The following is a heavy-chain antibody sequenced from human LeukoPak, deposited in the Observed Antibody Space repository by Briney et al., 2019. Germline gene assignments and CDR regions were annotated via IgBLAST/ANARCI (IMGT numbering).Heavy chain of an antibody. V-gene: IGHV5-51*01. Sequence: GESLKISCKGSGYSFTSYWIGWVRQMPGKGLEWMGIIYPGDSDTRYSPSFQGQVTISADKSISTAYLQWSSLKAPDTAIYHCARIASSSWWNYFDYWGQGTLVTVSS. CDR3: ARIASSSWWNYFDY. J-gene: IGHJ4*02. D-gene: IGHD6-13*01. CDR1: GYSFTSYW. CDR2: IYPGDSDT.